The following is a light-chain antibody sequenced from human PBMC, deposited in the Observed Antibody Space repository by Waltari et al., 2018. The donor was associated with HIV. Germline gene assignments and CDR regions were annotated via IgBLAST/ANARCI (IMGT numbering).Light chain of an antibody. V-gene: IGKV3-15*01. CDR3: QQYNDWPLIT. CDR1: QSVSSS. J-gene: IGKJ5*01. Sequence: DIVLTQSPVTLSVSPGERATLSCRASQSVSSSLAWYQQRPGQAPRLLIYGASTSATDIPARFSGSGSGTEFTLAISSLQSEDFAVYYCQQYNDWPLITFGQGTRLEIK. CDR2: GAS.